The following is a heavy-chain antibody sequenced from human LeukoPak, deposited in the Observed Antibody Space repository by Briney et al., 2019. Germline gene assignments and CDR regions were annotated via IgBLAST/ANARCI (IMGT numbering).Heavy chain of an antibody. CDR2: ISASGGST. D-gene: IGHD6-13*01. CDR3: AKDGGYSSSWYAGGGMDV. J-gene: IGHJ6*02. Sequence: GGSLRLSCAASGFTFSSYAMSWVRQAPGKGLEWVSAISASGGSTYYADSVKGRFTISRDNSKNTLYLQMNSLRAEDTAVYYCAKDGGYSSSWYAGGGMDVWGQGTTVTVSS. CDR1: GFTFSSYA. V-gene: IGHV3-23*01.